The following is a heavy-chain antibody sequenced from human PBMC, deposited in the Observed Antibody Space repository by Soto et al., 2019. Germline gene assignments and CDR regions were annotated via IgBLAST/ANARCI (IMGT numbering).Heavy chain of an antibody. D-gene: IGHD4-17*01. Sequence: QVQLQQWGAGLLKPSETLSLTCAVYGGSFSGYYWSWIRQPPGKGLEWIGEINHSGSTNYNPSLKIRVTISVDTSKNQFSLKLSSVTAADTAVYYCAREGTTHYYGMDVWGQGTTVTVSS. J-gene: IGHJ6*02. CDR1: GGSFSGYY. CDR2: INHSGST. V-gene: IGHV4-34*01. CDR3: AREGTTHYYGMDV.